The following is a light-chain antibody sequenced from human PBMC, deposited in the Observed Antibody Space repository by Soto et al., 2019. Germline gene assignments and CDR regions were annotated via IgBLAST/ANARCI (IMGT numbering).Light chain of an antibody. CDR3: QQYGGSALYT. J-gene: IGKJ2*01. Sequence: EIVLTQSPGTLSLSPGERATLSCRASQNISSSSLAWYQQKPGQAPRLLIHAASSRATGIPDRFSGSGSGTDFTLTISRLEPKDFAVYYCQQYGGSALYTFGQGTKLEIK. CDR2: AAS. CDR1: QNISSSS. V-gene: IGKV3-20*01.